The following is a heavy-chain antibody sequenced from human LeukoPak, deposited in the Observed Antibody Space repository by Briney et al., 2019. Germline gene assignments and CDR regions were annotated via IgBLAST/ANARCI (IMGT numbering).Heavy chain of an antibody. V-gene: IGHV1-8*01. CDR2: VNPRSGDA. CDR3: ARGVPLGYCTYGVCYPPYYFDY. D-gene: IGHD2-8*01. CDR1: GYTFISYN. Sequence: ASVKVSCKASGYTFISYNINWLRQATGQGLEWMGWVNPRSGDAGYLQKFQGRLTITRDSSIDAAYMDLSGLNSEDTAVYYCARGVPLGYCTYGVCYPPYYFDYWGQGTLVTASS. J-gene: IGHJ4*02.